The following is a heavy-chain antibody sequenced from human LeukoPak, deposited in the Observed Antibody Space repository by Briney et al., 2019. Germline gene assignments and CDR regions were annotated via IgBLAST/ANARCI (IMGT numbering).Heavy chain of an antibody. Sequence: ASVKVSCKASGYSFSGYYIHWVRQAPGQGLEWMGWINSKSGGTKYAQKFQGRVTMTRDRPISTAYIELSRLTSVDTAVYYCARDQTWDRSGWYEDYWGQGTLVTVSS. J-gene: IGHJ4*02. CDR2: INSKSGGT. CDR3: ARDQTWDRSGWYEDY. V-gene: IGHV1-2*02. CDR1: GYSFSGYY. D-gene: IGHD6-19*01.